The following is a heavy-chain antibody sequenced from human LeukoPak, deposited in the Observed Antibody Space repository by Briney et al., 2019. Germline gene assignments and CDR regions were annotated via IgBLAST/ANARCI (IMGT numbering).Heavy chain of an antibody. V-gene: IGHV3-21*01. CDR1: GFTFSTYI. CDR2: ISSSSAYI. J-gene: IGHJ4*02. CDR3: ARPSGDTVDTTTMGSY. D-gene: IGHD5-18*01. Sequence: GGSLRLSCAASGFTFSTYIMNWVRQAPGKGLEWVSSISSSSAYIYYADSVKGRFTISRDNAKNSLYLQMNSLRAEDTAVYYCARPSGDTVDTTTMGSYWGQGTLVTVSS.